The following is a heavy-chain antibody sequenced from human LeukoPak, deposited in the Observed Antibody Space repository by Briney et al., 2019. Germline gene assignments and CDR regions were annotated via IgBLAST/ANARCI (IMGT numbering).Heavy chain of an antibody. V-gene: IGHV1-69*01. CDR1: GGTFSSYA. CDR2: IIPIFGTA. CDR3: AGDQQAYYYYGMDV. J-gene: IGHJ6*04. Sequence: GSSVKVSCKASGGTFSSYAISWVRQAPGQGLEWMGGIIPIFGTANYAQKFQGRVTITADESTSTAYMELSSLRSEDTAVYYCAGDQQAYYYYGMDVWGKGTTVTVSS.